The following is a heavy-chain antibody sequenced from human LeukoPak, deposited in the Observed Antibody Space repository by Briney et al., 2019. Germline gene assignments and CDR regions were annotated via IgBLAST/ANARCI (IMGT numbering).Heavy chain of an antibody. V-gene: IGHV1-2*02. CDR1: RYILTSYY. D-gene: IGHD6-13*01. J-gene: IGHJ4*02. CDR2: INPNSGGT. Sequence: GASVKVSCKASRYILTSYYIHWVRQAPGQGLEWMGWINPNSGGTKYAQKFQGRVTMTTDTSISTAYMEATRLRSDDTAVYYCARDRGSSWYVDYWGQGTLVTVSS. CDR3: ARDRGSSWYVDY.